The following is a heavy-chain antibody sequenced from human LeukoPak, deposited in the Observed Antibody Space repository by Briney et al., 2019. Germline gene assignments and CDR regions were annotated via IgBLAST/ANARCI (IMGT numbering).Heavy chain of an antibody. CDR2: IIPILGIA. J-gene: IGHJ4*02. Sequence: ASVKVPCKASGGTFSSYTISWVRQAPGQGLEWMGRIIPILGIANYAQKFQGRVTITADKSTSTAYMELSSLRSEDTAVYYCAREGGGITMMGGYYFDYWGQGTLVTVSS. V-gene: IGHV1-69*04. CDR1: GGTFSSYT. D-gene: IGHD3-22*01. CDR3: AREGGGITMMGGYYFDY.